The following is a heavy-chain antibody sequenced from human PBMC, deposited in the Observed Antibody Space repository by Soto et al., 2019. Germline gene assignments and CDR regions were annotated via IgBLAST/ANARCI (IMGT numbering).Heavy chain of an antibody. Sequence: PWETLSLTCTVSGGSVSSGSYYWSWIRQPPGKGLEWIGYIYYSGSTNYSPSLKSRVTISVDTSKNQFSLKLSSVTAADTAVYYCARVVRGYSSSYNWFDPWGQGTLVTVSS. D-gene: IGHD6-13*01. CDR1: GGSVSSGSYY. CDR2: IYYSGST. CDR3: ARVVRGYSSSYNWFDP. V-gene: IGHV4-61*01. J-gene: IGHJ5*02.